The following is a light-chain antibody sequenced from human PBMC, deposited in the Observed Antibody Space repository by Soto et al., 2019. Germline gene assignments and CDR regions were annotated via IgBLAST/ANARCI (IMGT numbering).Light chain of an antibody. CDR2: DAS. J-gene: IGKJ2*01. Sequence: EIVWTQSPANLSLSPGERATLSCRASQSVSSYLAWYQQKPGQAPRLLIYDASNRATGLPARFSGSGSGTDFTLTISILEPEDFAVYYCQPRSICPQTFGQGTKLEIK. CDR3: QPRSICPQT. V-gene: IGKV3-11*01. CDR1: QSVSSY.